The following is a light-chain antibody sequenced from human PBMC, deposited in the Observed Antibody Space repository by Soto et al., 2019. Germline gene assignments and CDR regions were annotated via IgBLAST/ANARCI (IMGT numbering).Light chain of an antibody. CDR3: QQYGSSSYT. J-gene: IGKJ2*01. Sequence: EIVLTQSPGTLTLSPGERATLSCRASQSVSSSYLAWYQQKPGQAPRLLIYDASSRATGIPDRFSGSGSGTDFTLTSSRLEPENFAVYYCQQYGSSSYTFGQGTKLEI. V-gene: IGKV3-20*01. CDR1: QSVSSSY. CDR2: DAS.